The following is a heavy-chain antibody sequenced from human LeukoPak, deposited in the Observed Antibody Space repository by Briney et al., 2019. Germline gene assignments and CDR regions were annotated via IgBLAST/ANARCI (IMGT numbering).Heavy chain of an antibody. J-gene: IGHJ5*02. CDR1: GYSSTSYW. V-gene: IGHV5-51*01. D-gene: IGHD2-15*01. Sequence: LGESLKISCKGSGYSSTSYWIGWVRQMPGKGLEWMGIIYPGDSDTRYSPSFQGQVTISADRSISTAYLQWSSLKASDTAMYYCARRDCSGGSCYTQNWFDPWGQGTLVTVSS. CDR2: IYPGDSDT. CDR3: ARRDCSGGSCYTQNWFDP.